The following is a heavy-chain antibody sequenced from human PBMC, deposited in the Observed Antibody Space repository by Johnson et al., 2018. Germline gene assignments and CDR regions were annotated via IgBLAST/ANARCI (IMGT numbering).Heavy chain of an antibody. D-gene: IGHD4-17*01. CDR1: GGSISSYY. CDR2: IYDSGSI. V-gene: IGHV4-59*01. Sequence: QVQLQESGPGLVKPSETLSLTCTVSGGSISSYYWSWIRQPPGKGLEWIGYIYDSGSINYNPSLKSRVTISVDTSKNQFSLKLSSVTAADPAVYDCARDRATVTTGIFDIWGQGTMVTVSS. J-gene: IGHJ3*02. CDR3: ARDRATVTTGIFDI.